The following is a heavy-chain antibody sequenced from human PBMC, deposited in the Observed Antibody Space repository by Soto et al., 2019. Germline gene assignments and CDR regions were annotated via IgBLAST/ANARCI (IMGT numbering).Heavy chain of an antibody. CDR2: IYYSGTT. V-gene: IGHV4-59*08. CDR3: ARHGRGSGWLTFDY. CDR1: GGCISSNY. Sequence: SETRSLTCPLGGGCISSNYWNWLRQPPGKGLEWIGYIYYSGTTNYNPSLKSRVTISVDTSKNQFSLKLTSVTAADTAMYYCARHGRGSGWLTFDYWGQGTLVTVSS. D-gene: IGHD6-19*01. J-gene: IGHJ4*02.